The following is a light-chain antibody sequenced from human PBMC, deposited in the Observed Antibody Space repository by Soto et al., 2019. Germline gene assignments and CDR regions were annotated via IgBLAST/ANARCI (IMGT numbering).Light chain of an antibody. CDR3: KHYNSYSEA. CDR2: KAS. J-gene: IGKJ1*01. Sequence: DIQLTQYTSTLSGSVGDRVTITCRASQTISSWLAWYQQKPGKAPKLLIYKASTLKSGVPSRFSGSGSGTEFTLTISSLQPDDFATYYCKHYNSYSEAFGQGTKVDIK. V-gene: IGKV1-5*03. CDR1: QTISSW.